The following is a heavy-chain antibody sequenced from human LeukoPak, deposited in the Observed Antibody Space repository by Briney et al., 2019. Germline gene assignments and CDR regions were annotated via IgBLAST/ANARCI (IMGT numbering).Heavy chain of an antibody. V-gene: IGHV1-69*05. D-gene: IGHD6-19*01. Sequence: SVKVCCKASGGTFSSYAISWVGQAPGQALEWMGRIIPIFGTANYAQKFQGRVTITTDESTSTAYMELSSLRSEDTAVYYCARELRPGIAVVPYYFDYWGQGTLVTVSS. CDR3: ARELRPGIAVVPYYFDY. J-gene: IGHJ4*02. CDR1: GGTFSSYA. CDR2: IIPIFGTA.